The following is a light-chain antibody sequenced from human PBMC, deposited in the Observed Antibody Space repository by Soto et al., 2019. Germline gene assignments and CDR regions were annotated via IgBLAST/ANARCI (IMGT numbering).Light chain of an antibody. V-gene: IGKV3-11*01. Sequence: EMVMTQSPDTLSVSPGERATLSCRASQSVSSYLAWYQQKPGQAPRLLIYDASNRATGIPARFSGSGSGTDFTLTISSLEPEDFAVYYCQQRSNWPLTFGGGTKVDIK. CDR2: DAS. J-gene: IGKJ4*01. CDR3: QQRSNWPLT. CDR1: QSVSSY.